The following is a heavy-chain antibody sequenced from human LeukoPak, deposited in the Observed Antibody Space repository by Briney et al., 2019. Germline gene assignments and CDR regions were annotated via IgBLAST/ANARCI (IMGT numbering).Heavy chain of an antibody. CDR2: FDPEDGET. CDR3: ATDLYGGDGYNLDY. J-gene: IGHJ4*02. Sequence: ASVKVSCKVSGYTLTELSMHWVRQAPRKGLEWMGGFDPEDGETIYAQKFQGRVTMTEDTSTDTAYMELSSLRSEDTAVCYCATDLYGGDGYNLDYWGQGTLVTVSS. V-gene: IGHV1-24*01. D-gene: IGHD5-24*01. CDR1: GYTLTELS.